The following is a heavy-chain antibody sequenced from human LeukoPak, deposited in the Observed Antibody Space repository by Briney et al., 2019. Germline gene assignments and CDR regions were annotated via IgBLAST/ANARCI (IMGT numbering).Heavy chain of an antibody. V-gene: IGHV1-2*02. CDR1: GYTFTGYY. J-gene: IGHJ3*02. CDR2: INPNSGGT. CDR3: ARGYYDSSGDAFDI. D-gene: IGHD3-22*01. Sequence: ASVKVSCKASGYTFTGYYMHWVRQAPGQGLEWMGWINPNSGGTNYAQKFQGRVIMTRDTSISTAYMELSRLRSDDTAVYYCARGYYDSSGDAFDIWGQGTMVTVSS.